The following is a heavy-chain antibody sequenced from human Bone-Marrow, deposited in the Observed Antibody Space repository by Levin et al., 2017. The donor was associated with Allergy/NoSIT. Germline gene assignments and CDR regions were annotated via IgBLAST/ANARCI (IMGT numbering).Heavy chain of an antibody. V-gene: IGHV4-61*01. J-gene: IGHJ6*02. CDR2: IYYSGST. Sequence: SETLSLTCTVSGGSVSSGSYYWSWIRQPPGKGLEWIGYIYYSGSTNYNPSLKSRVTISVDTSKNQFSLKLSSVTAADTAVYYCARDDTPDYGMDVWGQGTTVTVSS. CDR3: ARDDTPDYGMDV. D-gene: IGHD2-15*01. CDR1: GGSVSSGSYY.